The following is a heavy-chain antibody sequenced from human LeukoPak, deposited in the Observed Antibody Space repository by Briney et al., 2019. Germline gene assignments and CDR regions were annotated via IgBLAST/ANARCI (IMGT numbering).Heavy chain of an antibody. CDR2: VSPDGTTT. Sequence: GGSLLLFCEDSTFGNYWIHWVRQVPGKGLVWLSRVSPDGTTTPHADSVKGRFTISRDNAKSTLYLQMNSLSAEDTAVYYCARECDPTMCAGSSPDHWGQGILVTVSS. D-gene: IGHD5-24*01. V-gene: IGHV3-74*01. J-gene: IGHJ4*02. CDR1: TFGNYW. CDR3: ARECDPTMCAGSSPDH.